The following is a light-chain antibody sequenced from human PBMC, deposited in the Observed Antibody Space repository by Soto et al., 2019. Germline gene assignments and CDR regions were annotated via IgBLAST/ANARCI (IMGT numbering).Light chain of an antibody. CDR2: EVS. J-gene: IGLJ1*01. CDR1: SNDVGGYNY. V-gene: IGLV2-14*01. CDR3: SSFTSTSTFV. Sequence: QSALTQPASVSGSPGQSITISCTGTSNDVGGYNYVSWFQQHPGKAPKLLIFEVSNRPSGVSHRFSGSKSGNTASLTISGLQAEDEAYYYCSSFTSTSTFVFGTGTKVTVL.